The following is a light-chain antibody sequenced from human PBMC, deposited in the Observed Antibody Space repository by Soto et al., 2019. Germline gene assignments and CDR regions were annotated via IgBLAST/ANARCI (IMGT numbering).Light chain of an antibody. CDR3: QQYGRT. J-gene: IGKJ2*01. V-gene: IGKV3-20*01. CDR1: RSVNSNY. CDR2: GAS. Sequence: DIVLTQSPGTLSLSPGERATLSCRSSRSVNSNYLAWYQQKPGQAPRLLIFGASTRATGISDRFRGSGSGTDFILTINRLEPEDFAVYYCQQYGRTFGQGTKLEIK.